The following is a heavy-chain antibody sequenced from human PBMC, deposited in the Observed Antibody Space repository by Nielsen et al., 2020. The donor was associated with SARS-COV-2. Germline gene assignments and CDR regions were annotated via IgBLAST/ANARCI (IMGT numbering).Heavy chain of an antibody. V-gene: IGHV4-39*01. CDR1: GGSISSSSYY. D-gene: IGHD4-11*01. J-gene: IGHJ3*02. CDR3: ARGLRAVTTRPKMANAFDI. CDR2: IYYSGST. Sequence: SETLSLTCTVSGGSISSSSYYWGWIRQPPGKGLEWIGSIYYSGSTYYNPSLKSRVTISVDTSKNQFSLKLSSVTAADTAVYYCARGLRAVTTRPKMANAFDIWGQGTMVTVSS.